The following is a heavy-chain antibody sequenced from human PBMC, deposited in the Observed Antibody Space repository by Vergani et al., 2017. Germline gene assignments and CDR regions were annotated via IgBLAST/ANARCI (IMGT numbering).Heavy chain of an antibody. J-gene: IGHJ4*02. Sequence: QVQLVESGGGVVQPGRSLRLSCAASGFTFSSYGMHWVRQAPGKGLEWVAVISYDGSNKYYADSVKGRFTISRDNSKNTLYLQMNSLRAEDTAVYYCAKEEQDGLAHFELDYWGQGTLVTVSS. CDR3: AKEEQDGLAHFELDY. CDR2: ISYDGSNK. CDR1: GFTFSSYG. V-gene: IGHV3-30*18. D-gene: IGHD5-24*01.